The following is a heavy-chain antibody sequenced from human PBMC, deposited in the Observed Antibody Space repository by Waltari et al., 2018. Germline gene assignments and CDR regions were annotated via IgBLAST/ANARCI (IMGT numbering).Heavy chain of an antibody. CDR1: GFTFSNYG. J-gene: IGHJ5*01. D-gene: IGHD6-13*01. CDR3: ARSLVGSSWFSPDS. CDR2: IANDGSHE. V-gene: IGHV3-30*03. Sequence: QVQLEESGGGVVQPGRSLRLSCAVSGFTFSNYGMQWVRQAPGKGLEWVATIANDGSHEYYSDSVKGRLAISRDNSENTLYLQMNNLRVDDTAVYYCARSLVGSSWFSPDSWGQGTLVTVSS.